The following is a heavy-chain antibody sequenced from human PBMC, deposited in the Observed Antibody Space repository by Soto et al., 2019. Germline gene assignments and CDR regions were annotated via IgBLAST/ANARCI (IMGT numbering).Heavy chain of an antibody. CDR1: GFTFTSSA. J-gene: IGHJ3*02. Sequence: QMQLVQSGPEVKKPGTSVKVSCKASGFTFTSSAMQWVRQARGQRLEWIGWIVVGSGKTNYAQKFQERVTITRDMSTSTAYMELSSLRSEDTAVYYCAADRGVRGVMSAFDIWGQGTMVTVSS. CDR2: IVVGSGKT. V-gene: IGHV1-58*02. D-gene: IGHD3-10*01. CDR3: AADRGVRGVMSAFDI.